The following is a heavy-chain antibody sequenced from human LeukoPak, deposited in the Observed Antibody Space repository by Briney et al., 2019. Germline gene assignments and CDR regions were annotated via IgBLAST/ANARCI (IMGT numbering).Heavy chain of an antibody. V-gene: IGHV1-2*02. CDR1: GYTFTGYY. Sequence: GASVKVSCKASGYTFTGYYMHWVRQAPGQGLEWMGWINPNSGGTNYAQKFQGRVTMTRDTSISTAYMELSRLRSDDTAVYYCARVPAAMGNWFDPWGQGTLVTVSS. CDR3: ARVPAAMGNWFDP. J-gene: IGHJ5*02. D-gene: IGHD2-2*01. CDR2: INPNSGGT.